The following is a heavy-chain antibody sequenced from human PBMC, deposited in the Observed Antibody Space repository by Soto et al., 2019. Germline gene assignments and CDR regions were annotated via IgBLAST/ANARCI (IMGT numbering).Heavy chain of an antibody. CDR3: ARHLYSYAVDYYDGMYV. D-gene: IGHD5-18*01. Sequence: QVQLQESGPGLVKPSETLSLTCTVSGGSISRYYWSWIRQPPGQGLVWVVYIYYSGTTNYHPSLKRRVTVSVDTSNTQFSLKLSSVTAADTAVYYCARHLYSYAVDYYDGMYVWCQGPTVTVAS. J-gene: IGHJ6*02. CDR1: GGSISRYY. CDR2: IYYSGTT. V-gene: IGHV4-59*08.